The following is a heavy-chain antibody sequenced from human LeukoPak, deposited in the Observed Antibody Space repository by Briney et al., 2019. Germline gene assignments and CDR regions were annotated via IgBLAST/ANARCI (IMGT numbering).Heavy chain of an antibody. D-gene: IGHD6-13*01. CDR2: ISWNSGSI. V-gene: IGHV3-9*01. J-gene: IGHJ4*02. Sequence: GGSLRLSCAASGFTFDDYAMHWVRQAPGEGLEWVSGISWNSGSIGYADSVKGRFTISRDNAKNSLYLQMNSLRAEDTALYYCAKDRAAAGQYYFDYWGQGILVTVSS. CDR3: AKDRAAAGQYYFDY. CDR1: GFTFDDYA.